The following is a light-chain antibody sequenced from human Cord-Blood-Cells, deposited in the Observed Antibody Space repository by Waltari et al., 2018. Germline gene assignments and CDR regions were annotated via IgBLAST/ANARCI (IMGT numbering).Light chain of an antibody. J-gene: IGLJ3*02. CDR3: CSYAGSSTYWV. Sequence: QSALTQPASVSGSPRQSITISCTGTSSDVGSYTLVSWYQQHPGTAPKLMIYEGSKRPSGVSNRFSGSKSGNTASLTISGLQAEDEADYYCCSYAGSSTYWVFGGGTKLTVL. CDR2: EGS. CDR1: SSDVGSYTL. V-gene: IGLV2-23*01.